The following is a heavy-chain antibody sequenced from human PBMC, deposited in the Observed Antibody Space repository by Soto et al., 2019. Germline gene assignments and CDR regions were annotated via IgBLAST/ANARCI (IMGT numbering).Heavy chain of an antibody. V-gene: IGHV4-39*01. D-gene: IGHD3-22*01. CDR1: GGSISSSSYY. Sequence: QLQLQESGPGLVKPSETLSLTCTVSGGSISSSSYYWGWIRQPPGKGLEWIGSIYYSGSTYYNPSLKSRVTISVDTSKSRFSLKLSSVNAADTAVYYCARHKDSSGPSGGWFDTWGQGTLVTVSS. CDR3: ARHKDSSGPSGGWFDT. CDR2: IYYSGST. J-gene: IGHJ5*02.